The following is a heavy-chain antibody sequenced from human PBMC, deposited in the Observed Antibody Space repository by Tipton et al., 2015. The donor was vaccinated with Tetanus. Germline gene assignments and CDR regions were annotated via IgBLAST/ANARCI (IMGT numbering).Heavy chain of an antibody. D-gene: IGHD2/OR15-2a*01. CDR2: IYFEGST. J-gene: IGHJ5*02. Sequence: TLSLTCTVSGGSISDKKYYWGWIRQPPGKGLEWLASIYFEGSTYYSPSLKSRLTIDVDTSQNLFSRRLTSVTAADTAVYYCARHLYGYWFDPWGQGILVTVSS. CDR3: ARHLYGYWFDP. CDR1: GGSISDKKYY. V-gene: IGHV4-39*02.